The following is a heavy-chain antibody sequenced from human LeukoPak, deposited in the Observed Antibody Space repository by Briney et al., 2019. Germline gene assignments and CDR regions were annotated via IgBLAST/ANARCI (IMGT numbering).Heavy chain of an antibody. CDR3: WRKASVETHSGYYYDC. Sequence: PSETLSLTCTVSGYSISDYYWRWIRQPPGKGLEWVGLIYSNGSTTFNPSPKSRVTITVETTKSKFSLTQNSVLTADTAAYFCWRKASVETHSGYYYDCWGPGALVTVSS. CDR1: GYSISDYY. V-gene: IGHV4-4*07. D-gene: IGHD4-23*01. J-gene: IGHJ4*02. CDR2: IYSNGST.